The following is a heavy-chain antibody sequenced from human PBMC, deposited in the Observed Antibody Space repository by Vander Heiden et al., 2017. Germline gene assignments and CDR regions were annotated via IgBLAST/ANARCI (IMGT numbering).Heavy chain of an antibody. V-gene: IGHV4-39*01. CDR2: IYYSGST. CDR3: ARHHRKYSSSSPFDY. CDR1: GGSISSSSYY. D-gene: IGHD6-6*01. Sequence: QLQLQESGPGLVKPSETLSLTCTVSGGSISSSSYYWGWIRQPPGKGLEWTGSIYYSGSTYYNPSLKSRVTISVDTSKNQFSLKLSSVTAADTAVYYCARHHRKYSSSSPFDYWGQGTLVTVSS. J-gene: IGHJ4*02.